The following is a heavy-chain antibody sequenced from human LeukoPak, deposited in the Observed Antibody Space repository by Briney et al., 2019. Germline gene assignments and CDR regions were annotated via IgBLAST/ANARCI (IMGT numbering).Heavy chain of an antibody. CDR1: GFTFSNYA. CDR2: ISGSGGRT. J-gene: IGHJ4*02. CDR3: ARDLNDFWSGYYTGGDY. D-gene: IGHD3-3*01. V-gene: IGHV3-23*01. Sequence: GGSLRLSCAASGFTFSNYAMSWVRQAPGKGLEWVSAISGSGGRTYYADSVKGRFTISRDNAKNSLYLQMNSLRAEDTAVYYCARDLNDFWSGYYTGGDYWGQGTLVTVSS.